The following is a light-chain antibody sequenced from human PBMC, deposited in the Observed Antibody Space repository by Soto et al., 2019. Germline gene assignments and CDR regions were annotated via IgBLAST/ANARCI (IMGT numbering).Light chain of an antibody. J-gene: IGLJ1*01. V-gene: IGLV2-14*01. CDR3: SSYTSSSPLYV. CDR1: NSDIGFYNY. CDR2: EVA. Sequence: QSALTQPASVSGSPEQSITISCTGTNSDIGFYNYVSWYQQHPGEAPKLIIYEVAKRPSGVSSRFSGSKSGNTASLTISGLQAEDEADYHCSSYTSSSPLYVFGTGTKVTVL.